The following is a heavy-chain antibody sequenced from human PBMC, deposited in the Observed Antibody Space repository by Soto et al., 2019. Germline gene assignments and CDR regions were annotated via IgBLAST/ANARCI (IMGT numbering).Heavy chain of an antibody. CDR1: GFTFRNFG. J-gene: IGHJ4*02. CDR3: TKGSEVARQELDY. V-gene: IGHV3-30*18. Sequence: ESGGGVVQPGRSLRLSCAASGFTFRNFGMHWGRQAPGKGLEWVAAISADGSDKYFSDSVKGRFTISRDNSKNTLFLQMNSLRVEDTAVYYCTKGSEVARQELDYWGQGTLVTVSS. CDR2: ISADGSDK. D-gene: IGHD3-3*01.